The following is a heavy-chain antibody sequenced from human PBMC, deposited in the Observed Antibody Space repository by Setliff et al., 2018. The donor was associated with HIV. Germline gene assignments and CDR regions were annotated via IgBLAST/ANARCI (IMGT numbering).Heavy chain of an antibody. CDR2: IYYTGTT. J-gene: IGHJ4*02. Sequence: SETLSLTCSVSYSSLTSNNFYWGWIRQPPGRGLEWIGNIYYTGTTYYNSSLKSRVRISVDTSTNQFSLNVTSVTAPDTAVYYCARGNYYNMWADPFDYWGQGTLVTV. D-gene: IGHD3-10*01. V-gene: IGHV4-39*07. CDR3: ARGNYYNMWADPFDY. CDR1: YSSLTSNNFY.